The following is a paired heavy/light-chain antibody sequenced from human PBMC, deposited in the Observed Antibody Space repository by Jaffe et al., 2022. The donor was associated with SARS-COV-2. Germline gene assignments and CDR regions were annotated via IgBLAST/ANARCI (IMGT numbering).Heavy chain of an antibody. CDR1: HFSISSAYY. CDR2: IYHSATT. V-gene: IGHV4-38-2*02. CDR3: AGVGFGSGWSLGY. J-gene: IGHJ4*02. Sequence: QVQLQESGPGLVKPSETLSLTCSVSHFSISSAYYWGWIRQPPGKGLEWIGTIYHSATTYYNPSLKSRITISADTSRNQFSLKLGSVTAADTAVYYCAGVGFGSGWSLGYWGQGTLVTVSS. D-gene: IGHD6-19*01.
Light chain of an antibody. CDR3: ASYSSSNTLVV. J-gene: IGLJ2*01. CDR2: DVN. Sequence: QSALTQPASVSGSPGQSITISCTGTSSDVGGYNFVSWYQHHPGKAPKLLIFDVNDRPSGVADRFSGSKSGNTASLTISGLQAEDEADYYCASYSSSNTLVVFGGGTKLTVL. CDR1: SSDVGGYNF. V-gene: IGLV2-14*03.